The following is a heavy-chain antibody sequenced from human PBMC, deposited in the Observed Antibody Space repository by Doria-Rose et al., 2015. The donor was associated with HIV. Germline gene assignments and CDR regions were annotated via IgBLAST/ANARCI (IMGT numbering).Heavy chain of an antibody. Sequence: QVTLKESGPVLVKPTETLTLTCTVSGVSLSSPGMGVSWIRQPPGKALEWLANIFSDAEGSYKTSLKSRLTISRGTSISQVVLTMTDMDPVDTATYYCARIKSSRWYHKYYFDFWGQGTLVIVSA. CDR1: GVSLSSPGMG. J-gene: IGHJ4*02. V-gene: IGHV2-26*01. D-gene: IGHD6-13*01. CDR3: ARIKSSRWYHKYYFDF. CDR2: IFSDAEG.